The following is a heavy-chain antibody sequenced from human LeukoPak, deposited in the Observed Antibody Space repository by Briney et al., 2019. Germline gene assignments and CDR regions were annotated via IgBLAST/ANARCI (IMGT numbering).Heavy chain of an antibody. Sequence: PGGSLRLSCAASGFTFSNYAMTWVRQAPGKGLEWVSALSGSGNGTYYADSVKGRFTISRDNSKNTLYLRMNSLRAEDTAVYYCAKGTAALSFVIDSWGQGTLVTVSS. J-gene: IGHJ4*02. D-gene: IGHD2-15*01. V-gene: IGHV3-23*01. CDR3: AKGTAALSFVIDS. CDR2: LSGSGNGT. CDR1: GFTFSNYA.